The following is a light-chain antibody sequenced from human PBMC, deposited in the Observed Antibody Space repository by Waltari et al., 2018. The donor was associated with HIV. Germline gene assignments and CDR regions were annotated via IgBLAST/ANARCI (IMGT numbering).Light chain of an antibody. CDR2: DAS. Sequence: ESVLTQSPATLSLSPGERATLPCRASQPVAIYLNWYQQKAGQAPRLLIYDASNSAAGIPARFSGSASGTAFTLTISSLDPDDFAVYYCQQRIDWLWTFGQGTKVEIK. CDR1: QPVAIY. V-gene: IGKV3-11*01. CDR3: QQRIDWLWT. J-gene: IGKJ1*01.